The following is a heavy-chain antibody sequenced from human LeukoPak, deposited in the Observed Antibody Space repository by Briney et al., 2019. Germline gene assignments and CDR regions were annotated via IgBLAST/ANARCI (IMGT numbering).Heavy chain of an antibody. CDR3: ANLRTNSPVDY. V-gene: IGHV3-23*01. CDR1: GFTLSSYA. D-gene: IGHD2-2*01. CDR2: ISGSGGST. J-gene: IGHJ4*02. Sequence: GGSLRLSCAAFGFTLSSYAMSLVRQAPGKGLEWVSAISGSGGSTYYADSVKGRFTISRDNSKNTLYLQMNSLRAEDTAVYYCANLRTNSPVDYWGQGTLVTVSS.